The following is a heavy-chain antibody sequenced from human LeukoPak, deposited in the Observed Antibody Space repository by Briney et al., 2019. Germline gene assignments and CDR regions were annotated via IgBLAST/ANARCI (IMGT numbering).Heavy chain of an antibody. Sequence: PSETLSLTCTVSGGSISSSSYYWGWIRQPPGKGLEWIGSIYYSGSTYYNPSLKSRVTISVDTSKNQFSLKLSSVTAADTAVYYCARQRKRSGYYVNWFDPWGQGTLVTVSS. CDR3: ARQRKRSGYYVNWFDP. D-gene: IGHD3-3*01. V-gene: IGHV4-39*01. CDR1: GGSISSSSYY. CDR2: IYYSGST. J-gene: IGHJ5*02.